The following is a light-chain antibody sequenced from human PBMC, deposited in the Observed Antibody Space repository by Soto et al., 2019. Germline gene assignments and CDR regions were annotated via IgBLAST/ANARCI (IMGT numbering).Light chain of an antibody. V-gene: IGKV3-20*01. Sequence: IMLTQSPATLSLSPGERATLSCRASQSVSSTYLAWYQQTPGQAPRLLIYGASSRATGIPDRFSGSGSGTDFTLTISRLEPEDFAVYYCQQYGSSSLTFGPGTKVDI. CDR3: QQYGSSSLT. J-gene: IGKJ3*01. CDR2: GAS. CDR1: QSVSSTY.